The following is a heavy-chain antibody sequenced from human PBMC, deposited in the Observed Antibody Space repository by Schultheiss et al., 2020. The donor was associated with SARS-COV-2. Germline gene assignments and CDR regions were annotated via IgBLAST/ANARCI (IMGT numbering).Heavy chain of an antibody. D-gene: IGHD3-3*01. Sequence: SQTLSLTCTVSGGYVSSRSYHWGWIRQPPGKGLEWIATIYYTGTTYYNPPLKSRATISVDTSKNQFSLKLTSLTAADTAIYYCARGNDFVYFFDSWGQGTLVTVSS. J-gene: IGHJ4*02. CDR2: IYYTGTT. V-gene: IGHV4-39*07. CDR3: ARGNDFVYFFDS. CDR1: GGYVSSRSYH.